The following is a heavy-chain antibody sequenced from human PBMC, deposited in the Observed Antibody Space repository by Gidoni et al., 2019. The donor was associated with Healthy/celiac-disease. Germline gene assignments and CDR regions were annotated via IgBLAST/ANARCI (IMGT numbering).Heavy chain of an antibody. J-gene: IGHJ4*02. CDR1: GFTFDDYA. V-gene: IGHV3-9*01. D-gene: IGHD3-3*01. Sequence: EVQLVESGGGLVQPGRSLRLSCAASGFTFDDYAMHWVRQAPGKGLEWVSGISWNSGSIGYADSVKGRFTISRDNAKNSLYLQMNSLRAEDTALYYCAKVLALDGRASVFDYWGQGTLVTVSS. CDR3: AKVLALDGRASVFDY. CDR2: ISWNSGSI.